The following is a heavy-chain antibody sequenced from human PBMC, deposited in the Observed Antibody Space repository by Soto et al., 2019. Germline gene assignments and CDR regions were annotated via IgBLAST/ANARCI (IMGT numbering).Heavy chain of an antibody. CDR3: ARLPTGFPNWFDS. CDR1: GGSISTGPYT. V-gene: IGHV4-39*01. CDR2: VSHTGST. D-gene: IGHD4-4*01. Sequence: SETLSLTCTVSGGSISTGPYTWGWIRQPPGQGLEWIATVSHTGSTYYNESLKSRVTMSIDTSKNQFFLTLRSMTAADTAVYYCARLPTGFPNWFDSWGQGALVTVS. J-gene: IGHJ5*01.